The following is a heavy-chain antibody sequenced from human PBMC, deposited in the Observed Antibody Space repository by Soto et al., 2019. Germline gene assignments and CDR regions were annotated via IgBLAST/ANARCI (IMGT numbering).Heavy chain of an antibody. J-gene: IGHJ4*02. D-gene: IGHD5-18*01. CDR1: GGSISNYY. Sequence: ASETLSLTCTVSGGSISNYYWNWIRQSPGKGLEWIGYIYSSGSTHYNPSLQNRVTISIDTSKNQVSLKVNSVTAADTAVYYCARDHPHSYGVYYFAYWGQGTPVPVSP. CDR3: ARDHPHSYGVYYFAY. V-gene: IGHV4-59*01. CDR2: IYSSGST.